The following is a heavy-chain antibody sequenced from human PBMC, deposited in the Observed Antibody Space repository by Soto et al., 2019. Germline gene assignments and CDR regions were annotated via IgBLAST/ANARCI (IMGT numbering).Heavy chain of an antibody. CDR2: IHHSGST. V-gene: IGHV4-4*02. CDR3: ARDQGSHPGD. D-gene: IGHD6-13*01. CDR1: GLSISSDNW. J-gene: IGHJ4*02. Sequence: QVQLQESGPGLVRPSGTVSLTCAVSGLSISSDNWWSWVRQPPGKGLEWIGEIHHSGSTNYNPSLKSRVTMSVVPSNDLFSLTLNSLTAADTAFYYCARDQGSHPGDWGQGTLVSVSS.